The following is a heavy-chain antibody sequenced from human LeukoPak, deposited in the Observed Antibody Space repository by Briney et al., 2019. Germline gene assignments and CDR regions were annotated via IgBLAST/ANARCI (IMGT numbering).Heavy chain of an antibody. J-gene: IGHJ3*02. D-gene: IGHD4-4*01. CDR1: GGSISSYY. CDR2: IYYSGST. Sequence: SETLSLTCTVSGGSISSYYWSWIRQPPGKGLEWIGYIYYSGSTNYNPSLKSRVTISVDTSKNQFSLKLSSVTAADTAVYYCARGGNRHAFDIWGQGTMVTVSS. V-gene: IGHV4-59*08. CDR3: ARGGNRHAFDI.